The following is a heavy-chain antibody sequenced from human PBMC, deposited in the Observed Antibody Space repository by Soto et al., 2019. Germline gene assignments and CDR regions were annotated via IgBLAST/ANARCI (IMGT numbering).Heavy chain of an antibody. J-gene: IGHJ6*02. CDR3: ARGGAAAGYYYYYGMDV. V-gene: IGHV3-48*03. CDR1: GFTFSNYD. Sequence: PGGSLRLSCAASGFTFSNYDINWVRQAPGKGPEWISHISSSGGIIYYADSVKGRFTISRDNAKNSLYLQMNSLRGEDTAVYYCARGGAAAGYYYYYGMDVWGQGTTVTVSS. CDR2: ISSSGGII. D-gene: IGHD6-13*01.